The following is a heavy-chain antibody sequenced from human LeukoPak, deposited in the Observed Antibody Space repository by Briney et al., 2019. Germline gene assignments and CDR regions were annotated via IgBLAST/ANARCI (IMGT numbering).Heavy chain of an antibody. CDR3: ASIRGDQTADAFDI. D-gene: IGHD2-21*02. CDR1: GFTFSSYS. Sequence: LRLSCAASGFTFSSYSMNWVRQPPGKGLEWIGYIYYSGSTYYNPSLKSRVTISVDTSKNQFSLKLSSVTAADTAVYYCASIRGDQTADAFDIWGQGTMVTVSS. CDR2: IYYSGST. V-gene: IGHV4-30-4*08. J-gene: IGHJ3*02.